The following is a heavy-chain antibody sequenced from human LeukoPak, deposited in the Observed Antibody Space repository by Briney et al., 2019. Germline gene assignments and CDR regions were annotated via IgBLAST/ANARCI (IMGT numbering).Heavy chain of an antibody. D-gene: IGHD2-15*01. CDR1: GFTFSSYS. CDR3: ARGGPWWQLPPLGSVPDV. J-gene: IGHJ6*03. CDR2: ISSSSSYI. V-gene: IGHV3-21*01. Sequence: GGSLRLSCAASGFTFSSYSMNWVRQAPGKGLEWVSSISSSSSYIYYADSVKGRFTISRDNAKNSLYLQMNSLRAEDTAVYYCARGGPWWQLPPLGSVPDVGGKGTTVTVS.